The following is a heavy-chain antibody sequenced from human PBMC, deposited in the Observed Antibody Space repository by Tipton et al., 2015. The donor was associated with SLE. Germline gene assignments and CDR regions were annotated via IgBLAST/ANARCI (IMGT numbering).Heavy chain of an antibody. CDR3: ARDGSLEYYYDSNFDY. CDR2: IYHSGST. Sequence: TLSLTCAVSGYSISSGYYWGWIRQPPGKGLEWIGSIYHSGSTYYNPSLKSRVTMSLDTSKNQFSLMLSSVTAADTAVYYCARDGSLEYYYDSNFDYWGQGTLVTVSS. V-gene: IGHV4-38-2*02. D-gene: IGHD3-22*01. CDR1: GYSISSGYY. J-gene: IGHJ4*02.